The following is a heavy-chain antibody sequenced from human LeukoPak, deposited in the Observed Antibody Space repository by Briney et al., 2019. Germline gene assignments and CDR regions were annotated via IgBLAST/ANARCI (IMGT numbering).Heavy chain of an antibody. Sequence: PGGSLRLSCVASGFTFSSYWMHWVRQDPRKGLVWVSRINGDGRNINYADSVRGRFTISRDNAKNSLYLQMNSLRAEDTAVYYCAREGAVTMIVGAPYGMDVWGQGTTVTVSS. J-gene: IGHJ6*02. D-gene: IGHD3-22*01. CDR2: INGDGRNI. CDR1: GFTFSSYW. CDR3: AREGAVTMIVGAPYGMDV. V-gene: IGHV3-74*01.